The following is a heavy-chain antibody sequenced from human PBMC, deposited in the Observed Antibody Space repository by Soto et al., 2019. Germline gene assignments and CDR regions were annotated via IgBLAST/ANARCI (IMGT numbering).Heavy chain of an antibody. J-gene: IGHJ4*02. D-gene: IGHD3-10*01. CDR2: IYYSGTT. CDR3: ASLPYGSGIHYFDF. Sequence: PSETLSLTCNVSGGSSFTYYWSWIRPHPGKGLEWIGYIYYSGTTYYNVSLKSRLTISIDTSKNQFSLKLTSVTAADTAVYYCASLPYGSGIHYFDFWGLGTLVTVS. V-gene: IGHV4-59*06. CDR1: GGSSFTYY.